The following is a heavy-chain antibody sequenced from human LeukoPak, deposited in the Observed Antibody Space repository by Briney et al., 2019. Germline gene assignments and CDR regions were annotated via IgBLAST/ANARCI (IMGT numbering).Heavy chain of an antibody. CDR1: GFTFSSHW. V-gene: IGHV3-7*01. CDR3: ARDRYDRSGYYDY. J-gene: IGHJ4*02. D-gene: IGHD3-22*01. Sequence: PGGSLRLSCAGSGFTFSSHWMTWVRQAPGKGPEWVANIKEDGSQKYYVDSVKGRFIISRDNAKNSLYLQMNSLRAEDTAVYYCARDRYDRSGYYDYWGQGTLVTVSS. CDR2: IKEDGSQK.